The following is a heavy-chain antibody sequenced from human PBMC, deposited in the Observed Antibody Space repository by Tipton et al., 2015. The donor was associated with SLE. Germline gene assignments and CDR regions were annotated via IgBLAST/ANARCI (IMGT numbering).Heavy chain of an antibody. V-gene: IGHV1-18*01. CDR3: ARVEYSSGWYEGAFDI. D-gene: IGHD6-19*01. J-gene: IGHJ3*02. CDR2: ISAYNGNT. Sequence: QSGPEVKKPGASVKVSCKASGYTFTSYGISWVRQAPGQGLEWMGWISAYNGNTNYAQKLQGRVTMTRDTSISIAYMELSSLRYDDTAVYYCARVEYSSGWYEGAFDIWGQGTMVTVSS. CDR1: GYTFTSYG.